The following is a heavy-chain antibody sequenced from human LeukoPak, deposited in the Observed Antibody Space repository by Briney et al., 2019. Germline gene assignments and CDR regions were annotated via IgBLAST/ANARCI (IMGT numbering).Heavy chain of an antibody. J-gene: IGHJ4*02. CDR1: GYTFTNYY. Sequence: PGESLKISCMGSGYTFTNYYIGWVRQTPGKGLEWMGIISPGDSDARYSPSFQGQVTISADKSISTAYLRWSSLKASDTAMYYCARRYCSSTSCNPYFFDYWGQGTLVTVSS. V-gene: IGHV5-51*01. D-gene: IGHD2-2*01. CDR2: ISPGDSDA. CDR3: ARRYCSSTSCNPYFFDY.